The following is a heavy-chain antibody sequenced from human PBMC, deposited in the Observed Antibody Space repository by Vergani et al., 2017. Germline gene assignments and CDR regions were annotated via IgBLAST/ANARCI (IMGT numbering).Heavy chain of an antibody. CDR2: INHSGST. CDR3: ASEGGGGEHEDAFDI. Sequence: QVQLQQWGAGLLKPSETLSLTCAVYGGSFSGYYWSWIRQPPGKGLEWIGEINHSGSTNYNPSLKSRVTISVDTSKNQFSMKLSSVTADDTAVYYCASEGGGGEHEDAFDIWGQGTMVTVSS. J-gene: IGHJ3*02. D-gene: IGHD3-16*01. V-gene: IGHV4-34*01. CDR1: GGSFSGYY.